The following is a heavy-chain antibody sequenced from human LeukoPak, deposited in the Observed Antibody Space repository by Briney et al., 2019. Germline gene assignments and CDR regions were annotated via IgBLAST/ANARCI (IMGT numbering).Heavy chain of an antibody. CDR1: GFTFSSYS. J-gene: IGHJ4*02. D-gene: IGHD5-12*01. Sequence: PGGSLRLSCAASGFTFSSYSMNWVRQAPGKGLEWVSSISSSSSYIYYADSVKGRFTISRDNAKNSLYLQMNSLRAEDTAVYYCAILLLGYSGYDSPKMDYWGQGTLVTVSS. CDR2: ISSSSSYI. CDR3: AILLLGYSGYDSPKMDY. V-gene: IGHV3-21*01.